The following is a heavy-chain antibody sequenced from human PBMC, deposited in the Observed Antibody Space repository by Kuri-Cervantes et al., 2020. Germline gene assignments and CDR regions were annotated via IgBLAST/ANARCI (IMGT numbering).Heavy chain of an antibody. J-gene: IGHJ3*02. V-gene: IGHV1-2*02. Sequence: ASVKVSCKASGYTFTGYYMHWVRQAPGQGLEWMGWINPNSGGTNYAQKLQGRVTMTTDTSTSTAYMELRSLRSDDTAVYYCARDGHTLPAAFDIWGQGTMVTVSS. CDR3: ARDGHTLPAAFDI. D-gene: IGHD2-2*02. CDR1: GYTFTGYY. CDR2: INPNSGGT.